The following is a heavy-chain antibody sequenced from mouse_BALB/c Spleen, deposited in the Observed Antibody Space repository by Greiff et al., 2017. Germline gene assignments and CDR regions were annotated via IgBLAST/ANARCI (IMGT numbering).Heavy chain of an antibody. CDR2: ISTYYGDA. CDR3: ARILGQGAWFAY. Sequence: VKLQQSGAELVRPGVSVKISCKGSGYTFTDYAMHWVKQSHAKSLEWIGVISTYYGDASYNQKFKGKATMTVDKSSSTAYMELARLTSEDSAIYYCARILGQGAWFAYWGQGTLVTVSA. V-gene: IGHV1S137*01. CDR1: GYTFTDYA. J-gene: IGHJ3*01. D-gene: IGHD3-3*01.